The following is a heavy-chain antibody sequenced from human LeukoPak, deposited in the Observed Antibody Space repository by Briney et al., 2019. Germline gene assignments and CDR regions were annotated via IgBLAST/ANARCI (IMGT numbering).Heavy chain of an antibody. D-gene: IGHD3-10*01. CDR3: ARPGANDAFDI. V-gene: IGHV1-46*01. J-gene: IGHJ3*02. Sequence: ASVKVSCKASGYTFTGYYMHWVRQAPGQGLEWMGIINPSGGSTSYAQKFQGRVTMTRDTSTSTVYMELSSLRSEDTAVYYCARPGANDAFDIWGQGTMVAVSS. CDR2: INPSGGST. CDR1: GYTFTGYY.